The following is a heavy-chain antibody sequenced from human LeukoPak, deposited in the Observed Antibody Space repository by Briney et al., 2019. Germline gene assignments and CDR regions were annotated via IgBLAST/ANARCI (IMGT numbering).Heavy chain of an antibody. CDR2: IESDASRT. CDR3: VKGGHKLDIETTHYYYGLDV. J-gene: IGHJ6*02. V-gene: IGHV3-74*03. Sequence: PGGSLRLSCVASGFTLSDHWMYWVRQGPGKGLAHVSRIESDASRTTYADSAKGRFTIPRDDARNTMYLQMNSLRAEDTAVYYCVKGGHKLDIETTHYYYGLDVWGQGTTVAVSS. CDR1: GFTLSDHW. D-gene: IGHD5-12*01.